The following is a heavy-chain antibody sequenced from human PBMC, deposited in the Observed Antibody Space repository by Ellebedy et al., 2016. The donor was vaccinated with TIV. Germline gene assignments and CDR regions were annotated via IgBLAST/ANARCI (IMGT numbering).Heavy chain of an antibody. CDR1: GFTFSSSA. V-gene: IGHV3-23*01. Sequence: GESLKISCAASGFTFSSSAMSWVRQAPGKGLEWVSAISGSGGSTYYADSVKGRFTISRDNSKNTLYLQMNSLRAEDTAVYYCATKYGGYCSGGSCSLDYWGQGTLVTVSS. CDR2: ISGSGGST. CDR3: ATKYGGYCSGGSCSLDY. J-gene: IGHJ4*02. D-gene: IGHD2-15*01.